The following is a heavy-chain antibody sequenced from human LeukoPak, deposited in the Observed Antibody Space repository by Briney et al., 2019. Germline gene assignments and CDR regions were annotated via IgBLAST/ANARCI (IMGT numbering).Heavy chain of an antibody. CDR3: ARVGTDDSSGYYFDY. J-gene: IGHJ4*02. Sequence: GASVKVSCKASGYTFTSYGISWVRQAPGQGLEWMGWISAYNGNTNYAQKLQGRVTMTTDTSTSTAYMELRSLRSDDTAVYYCARVGTDDSSGYYFDYWGQGTLVTVSS. CDR1: GYTFTSYG. D-gene: IGHD3-22*01. CDR2: ISAYNGNT. V-gene: IGHV1-18*01.